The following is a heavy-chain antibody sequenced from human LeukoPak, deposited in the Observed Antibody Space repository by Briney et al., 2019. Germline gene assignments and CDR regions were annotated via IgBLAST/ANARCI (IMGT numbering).Heavy chain of an antibody. V-gene: IGHV1-18*01. CDR2: ISAYNGHT. CDR3: ARDYSGTYFDF. J-gene: IGHJ4*02. CDR1: GYTFSRYG. Sequence: ASVKVSCKASGYTFSRYGISWVRQAPGQGLEWMGWISAYNGHTKFAQKLQDRVTMTTDTSMDTAYMELRSLRSDDTAVYYCARDYSGTYFDFWGQGTLVTVSS. D-gene: IGHD1-26*01.